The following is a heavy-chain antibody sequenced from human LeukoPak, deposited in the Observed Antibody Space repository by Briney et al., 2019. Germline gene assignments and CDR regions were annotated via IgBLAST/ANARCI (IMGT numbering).Heavy chain of an antibody. CDR1: GYTFTGYY. V-gene: IGHV1-2*02. D-gene: IGHD2-15*01. J-gene: IGHJ4*02. CDR2: INPNSGGT. Sequence: ASVKVSCKASGYTFTGYYMHWVRQAPGQGLEWIGWINPNSGGTNYAQKFQGRVPMTRDTSISTAYMELSRLRPDDTAVYYCARDLVVQGAGWGQGTLVTVSS. CDR3: ARDLVVQGAG.